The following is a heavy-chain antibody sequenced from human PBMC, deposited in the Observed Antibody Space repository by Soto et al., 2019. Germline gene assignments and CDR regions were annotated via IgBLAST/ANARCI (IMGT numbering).Heavy chain of an antibody. J-gene: IGHJ4*02. Sequence: GGSLRLSCEVSGFNFRVNGVSWVRQAPGKGLEWVSTLGGADGGTYYADSVKGRFTISRDNSKDTLYLQMNSLRAEDTAVYFCAKRQGIGAAAKNFDFWGQGARVTVSS. CDR3: AKRQGIGAAAKNFDF. D-gene: IGHD6-13*01. V-gene: IGHV3-23*01. CDR2: LGGADGGT. CDR1: GFNFRVNG.